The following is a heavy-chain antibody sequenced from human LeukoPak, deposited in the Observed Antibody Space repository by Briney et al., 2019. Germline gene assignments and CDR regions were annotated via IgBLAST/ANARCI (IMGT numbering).Heavy chain of an antibody. D-gene: IGHD3-10*01. V-gene: IGHV4-34*01. CDR1: GCSFSGYY. Sequence: SETLSLTCAVYGCSFSGYYWSWLRQPPGKGLVWIGEINHSGSTNYNPSLKSRVTISVDTSKNQFSLKLSSVTAADTAVYYCARVVPHYYGSDYWGQGTLVTVSS. CDR2: INHSGST. CDR3: ARVVPHYYGSDY. J-gene: IGHJ4*02.